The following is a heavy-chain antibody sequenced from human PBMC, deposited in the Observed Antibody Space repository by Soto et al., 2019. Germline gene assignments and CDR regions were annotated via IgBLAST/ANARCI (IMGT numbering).Heavy chain of an antibody. J-gene: IGHJ4*02. Sequence: GASVKVSCKASGYTFTSYAMHWVRQAPGQRLEWMGWINAGNGNKKYSQKFQGRVTITRDTSASTAYVELSSLRSEDTAVYYCARDILFDYWGQGTLVTVSS. CDR2: INAGNGNK. CDR3: ARDILFDY. V-gene: IGHV1-3*01. D-gene: IGHD2-15*01. CDR1: GYTFTSYA.